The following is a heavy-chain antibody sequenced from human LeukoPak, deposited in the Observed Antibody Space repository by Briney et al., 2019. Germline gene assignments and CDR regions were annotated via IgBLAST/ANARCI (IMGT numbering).Heavy chain of an antibody. J-gene: IGHJ4*02. CDR2: IKRTTDGGTT. V-gene: IGHV3-15*01. CDR1: GLPFSNAW. CDR3: ATDLLDY. Sequence: GGSLRLSCAASGLPFSNAWMTWVRQAPGKGLEWVGRIKRTTDGGTTDFAVPLKGRFTISRDDSKNTVYLQVNSLKTEDTAIYYCATDLLDYWGQGTLVTVSS.